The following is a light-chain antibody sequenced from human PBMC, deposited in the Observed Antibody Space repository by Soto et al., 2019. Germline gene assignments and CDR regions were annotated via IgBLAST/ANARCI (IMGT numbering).Light chain of an antibody. CDR1: SSDVGSSNG. CDR3: SSYTSSGTYV. V-gene: IGLV2-18*02. J-gene: IGLJ1*01. Sequence: QSVLTQPPSVSGSPGQSVAISCTGSSSDVGSSNGVSWYQQPPGTAPKLMIYDVTNRPSGVPDRFSGFKSGNTASLTISGLQAEDEADYYCSSYTSSGTYVFGTGTKVNVL. CDR2: DVT.